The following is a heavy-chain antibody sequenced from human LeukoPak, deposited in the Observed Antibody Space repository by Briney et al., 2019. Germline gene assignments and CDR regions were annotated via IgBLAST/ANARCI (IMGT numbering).Heavy chain of an antibody. Sequence: GASVRVSCKASGGTFSSYAISWVRQAPGQGLEWMGGIIPIFGTANYAQKFQGRVTITADKSTSTAYMELSSLRSEDTAVYYCARGVIYDAFDIWGQGTMVTVSS. D-gene: IGHD3-10*01. CDR1: GGTFSSYA. V-gene: IGHV1-69*06. J-gene: IGHJ3*02. CDR3: ARGVIYDAFDI. CDR2: IIPIFGTA.